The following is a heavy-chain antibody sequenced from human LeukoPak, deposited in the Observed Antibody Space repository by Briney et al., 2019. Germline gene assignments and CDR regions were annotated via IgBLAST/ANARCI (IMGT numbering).Heavy chain of an antibody. Sequence: SETLSLTCTVSGGSISSYYWSWIRQPPGKGLEWIGYIYYSGSTNYNPSLKSRVTISVDTSKNQFSLRLTSVTAADTAVYYCARSLYDSSGYYYVGYWGQGTLVTVSS. CDR1: GGSISSYY. J-gene: IGHJ4*02. D-gene: IGHD3-22*01. CDR3: ARSLYDSSGYYYVGY. V-gene: IGHV4-59*08. CDR2: IYYSGST.